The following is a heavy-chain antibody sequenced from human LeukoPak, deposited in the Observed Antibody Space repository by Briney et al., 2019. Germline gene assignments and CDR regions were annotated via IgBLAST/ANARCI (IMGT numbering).Heavy chain of an antibody. CDR2: IRSKANSYAT. CDR3: TTPDNIVGGNAFDI. V-gene: IGHV3-73*01. D-gene: IGHD1-26*01. J-gene: IGHJ3*02. CDR1: ELTFSGSA. Sequence: SRGSLRLSCAASELTFSGSAMHWVRQASGKGLEWVGRIRSKANSYATAYAASVKGRFTISRDDSKNTAYLQMNSLKTEDTAVYYCTTPDNIVGGNAFDIWGQGTMVTVSS.